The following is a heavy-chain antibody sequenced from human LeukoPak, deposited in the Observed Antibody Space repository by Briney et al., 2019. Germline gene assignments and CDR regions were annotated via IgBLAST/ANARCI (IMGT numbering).Heavy chain of an antibody. Sequence: PGGSLRLSCTASGFSFSSYWLGWVRQAPGKGLEWVAVISYDGSNKYYADSVKGRFTISRDNSKNTLYLQMNSLRAEDTAVYYCARGESVVVPAAIGYYYDMDVWGQGTTVTVSS. J-gene: IGHJ6*02. V-gene: IGHV3-30*03. D-gene: IGHD2-2*01. CDR3: ARGESVVVPAAIGYYYDMDV. CDR2: ISYDGSNK. CDR1: GFSFSSYW.